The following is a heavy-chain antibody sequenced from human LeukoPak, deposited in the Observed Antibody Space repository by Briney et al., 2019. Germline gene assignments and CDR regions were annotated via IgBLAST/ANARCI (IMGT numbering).Heavy chain of an antibody. Sequence: GGSLRLSCAASGFTFSSYAMHWVRQAPGKGLEWVAVISYDGSNKYYADSVKGRFTISRDNSKNTLYLQMGSLRAEDMAVYYCARSPYSSSFPFDYWGQGTLVTVSS. CDR3: ARSPYSSSFPFDY. D-gene: IGHD6-13*01. J-gene: IGHJ4*02. CDR1: GFTFSSYA. CDR2: ISYDGSNK. V-gene: IGHV3-30*14.